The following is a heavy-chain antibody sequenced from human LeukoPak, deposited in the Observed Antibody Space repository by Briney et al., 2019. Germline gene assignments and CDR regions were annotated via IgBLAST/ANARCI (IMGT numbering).Heavy chain of an antibody. V-gene: IGHV1-2*02. CDR1: GYTFTGYY. Sequence: ASVRVSCKASGYTFTGYYMHWVRQAPGQGLEWMGWINPNSGGTNYAQKFQGRVTMTRDTSISTAYMELSRLRSDDTTVYYCARVTGLESVDYWGQGTLVTVSS. J-gene: IGHJ4*02. CDR3: ARVTGLESVDY. D-gene: IGHD3-16*01. CDR2: INPNSGGT.